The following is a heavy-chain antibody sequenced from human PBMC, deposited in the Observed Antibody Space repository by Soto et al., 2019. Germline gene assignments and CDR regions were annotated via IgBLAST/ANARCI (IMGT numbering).Heavy chain of an antibody. D-gene: IGHD3-10*01. J-gene: IGHJ6*02. Sequence: GESLTISCQGSGYSFANYWIAWVRQMPGKGLEWVGVIYPGDSDTIYRPSFRGQVTISADKSISHVYLQWSSLKASDTAMYYCARNRLRQYYYGMDVWGQGTTVTVSS. V-gene: IGHV5-51*01. CDR3: ARNRLRQYYYGMDV. CDR2: IYPGDSDT. CDR1: GYSFANYW.